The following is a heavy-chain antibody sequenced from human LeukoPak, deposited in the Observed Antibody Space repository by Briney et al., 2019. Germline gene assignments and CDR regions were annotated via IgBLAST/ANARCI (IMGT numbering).Heavy chain of an antibody. Sequence: SETLSLTCTVSGYSISSGYYWGWIRQPPGKGLEWIGSIYHSGSTYYNPSLKSRVTISVDTSKNQFSLKLSSVTAADTAVYYCARHPQDMIVVVISGAFDIWGQGTMVTVSS. V-gene: IGHV4-38-2*02. J-gene: IGHJ3*02. D-gene: IGHD3-22*01. CDR3: ARHPQDMIVVVISGAFDI. CDR1: GYSISSGYY. CDR2: IYHSGST.